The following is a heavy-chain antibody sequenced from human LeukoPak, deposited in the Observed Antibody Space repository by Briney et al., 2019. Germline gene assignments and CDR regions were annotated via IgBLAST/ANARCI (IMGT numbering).Heavy chain of an antibody. D-gene: IGHD2-21*01. Sequence: EASVKVSCKASGYTFTSYDMNWVRQATGQGLEWMGWMNPNSGNTGYAQKFQGRVTMTRNTSISTAYMELRSLRSDDTAVYYCASSVSLGILVDSYAFDIWGQGTMVTVSS. CDR1: GYTFTSYD. V-gene: IGHV1-8*01. CDR2: MNPNSGNT. J-gene: IGHJ3*02. CDR3: ASSVSLGILVDSYAFDI.